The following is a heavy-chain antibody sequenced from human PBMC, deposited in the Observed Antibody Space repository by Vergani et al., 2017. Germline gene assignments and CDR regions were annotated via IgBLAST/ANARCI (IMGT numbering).Heavy chain of an antibody. CDR1: GFPFSSYD. CDR3: AKDLHDSSGYYLDY. Sequence: VQLLESGGDLVQPGGSLRLSCTASGFPFSSYDMHWVRQAPGKGLEWVALIRYDASNKYYADSVKGRFTISRDNSKNTLYLQMNSLRAEDTAVYYCAKDLHDSSGYYLDYWGQGTLVTVSS. V-gene: IGHV3-30*02. D-gene: IGHD3-22*01. CDR2: IRYDASNK. J-gene: IGHJ4*02.